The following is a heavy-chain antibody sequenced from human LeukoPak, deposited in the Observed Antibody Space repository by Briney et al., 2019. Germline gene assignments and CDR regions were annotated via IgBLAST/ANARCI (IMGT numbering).Heavy chain of an antibody. Sequence: PSETLSLTCTVSGGSISSYYWSWIRQPPGKGLEWIGYIYYSGSTNYNPSLKSRVTISVDTSKNQFSLKLSSVTAADTAVYYCAGDSGYSSGWDFFDYWGQGTLVTVSS. CDR2: IYYSGST. J-gene: IGHJ4*02. V-gene: IGHV4-59*01. D-gene: IGHD6-19*01. CDR1: GGSISSYY. CDR3: AGDSGYSSGWDFFDY.